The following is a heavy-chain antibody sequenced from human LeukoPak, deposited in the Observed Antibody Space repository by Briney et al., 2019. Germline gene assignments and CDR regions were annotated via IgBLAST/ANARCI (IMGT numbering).Heavy chain of an antibody. CDR1: GFTFDDYA. J-gene: IGHJ4*02. V-gene: IGHV3-9*01. Sequence: GGSLRLSCAASGFTFDDYAMHWVRQAPGKGLEWVSGISWNSGSIGYADSVKGRFTISRDNAKNSLYLQMNSLRAEDTALYYCAKGDYDTLVYYFDYWGQGTLVTVSS. CDR3: AKGDYDTLVYYFDY. CDR2: ISWNSGSI. D-gene: IGHD4-17*01.